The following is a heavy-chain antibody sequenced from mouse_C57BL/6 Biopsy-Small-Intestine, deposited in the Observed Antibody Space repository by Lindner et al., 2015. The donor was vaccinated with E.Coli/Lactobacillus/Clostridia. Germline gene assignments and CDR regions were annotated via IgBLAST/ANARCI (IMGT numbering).Heavy chain of an antibody. J-gene: IGHJ4*01. CDR1: GYTFTGYW. CDR3: ARRYGVPYVMDY. CDR2: ILPGSGST. V-gene: IGHV1-9*01. Sequence: VQLQESGAELMKPGASVKLSCKATGYTFTGYWIEWVKQRPGHGLEWIGEILPGSGSTNYSEKFKGKATFTADTSSNTAYMQLSSPTTEDSAIYYCARRYGVPYVMDYWGQGTSVTVSS. D-gene: IGHD1-1*01.